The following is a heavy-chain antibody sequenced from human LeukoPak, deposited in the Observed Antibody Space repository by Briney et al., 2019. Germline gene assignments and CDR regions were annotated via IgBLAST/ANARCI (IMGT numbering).Heavy chain of an antibody. J-gene: IGHJ5*02. CDR3: AGPWGQVGFDP. CDR2: IYPKTGGT. CDR1: GYTFTGYY. V-gene: IGHV1-2*02. D-gene: IGHD7-27*01. Sequence: ASVTVSCKASGYTFTGYYLHWVRQAPGQGLEWMGWIYPKTGGTSYAQKFQGRVTMTRDTSISTAYMELIGLRSDDTAVYYCAGPWGQVGFDPWGQATMVSVSS.